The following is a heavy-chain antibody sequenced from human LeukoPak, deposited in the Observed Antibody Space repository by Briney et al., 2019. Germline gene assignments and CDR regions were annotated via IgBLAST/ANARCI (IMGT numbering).Heavy chain of an antibody. D-gene: IGHD1-26*01. CDR1: GFTFSSGG. J-gene: IGHJ4*02. Sequence: GGSLRLACAAAGFTFSSGGMSWVRQAPGEGLEWVSSVSGSADITHYTDSVQGRFTISRDNSKNTLYLQTNRLRGEDTAVYYCASGIRAFDNWGQGTLVTVSA. CDR2: VSGSADIT. V-gene: IGHV3-23*01. CDR3: ASGIRAFDN.